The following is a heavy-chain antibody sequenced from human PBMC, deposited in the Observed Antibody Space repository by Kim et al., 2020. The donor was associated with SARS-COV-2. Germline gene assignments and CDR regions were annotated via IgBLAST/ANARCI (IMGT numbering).Heavy chain of an antibody. J-gene: IGHJ4*02. CDR3: ARDPPPHSSGWNY. Sequence: NEDSVNGRFTISRDNTKNMLYLEMSSLRAEDTAEYYCARDPPPHSSGWNYGGQGTLVTVSS. D-gene: IGHD6-19*01. V-gene: IGHV3-23*02.